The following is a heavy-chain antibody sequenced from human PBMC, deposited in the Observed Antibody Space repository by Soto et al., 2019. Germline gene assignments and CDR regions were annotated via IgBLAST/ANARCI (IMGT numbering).Heavy chain of an antibody. Sequence: GGSLRLSCAASGFNFRAYGMHWVRQAPGRGLEWVAFISYDTLNKNYADSVKGRFVISRDNSQNVLFLQMNSLTIDDTAVYYCATAFPMGAPYYFDYWGRGSLVTVSS. CDR1: GFNFRAYG. V-gene: IGHV3-30*03. J-gene: IGHJ4*02. CDR3: ATAFPMGAPYYFDY. D-gene: IGHD3-16*01. CDR2: ISYDTLNK.